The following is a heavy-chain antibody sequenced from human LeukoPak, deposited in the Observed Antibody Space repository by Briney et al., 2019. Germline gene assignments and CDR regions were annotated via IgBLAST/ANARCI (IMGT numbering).Heavy chain of an antibody. Sequence: GGSLRLSCADSRFTFSSYTMNWVRQAPGKGLEWVSGISANAVSTYYADSVKGRFTISRDNSKNTLYLHMDRLGTEDTAVYYCASMPSTEIYYFYYMDVWGKGTTVTVSS. D-gene: IGHD2-2*01. CDR2: ISANAVST. J-gene: IGHJ6*03. CDR3: ASMPSTEIYYFYYMDV. CDR1: RFTFSSYT. V-gene: IGHV3-23*01.